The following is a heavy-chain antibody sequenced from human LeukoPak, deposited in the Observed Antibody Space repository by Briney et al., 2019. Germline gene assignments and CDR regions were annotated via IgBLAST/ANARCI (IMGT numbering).Heavy chain of an antibody. V-gene: IGHV4-30-2*01. CDR2: ISQSGSA. J-gene: IGHJ4*02. CDR3: ARGKYFGLILVDY. D-gene: IGHD3/OR15-3a*01. CDR1: GGSISGDTYY. Sequence: SETLSLTCTVSGGSISGDTYYWTWIRQPPGKGLEWVGHISQSGSAHYSLSLKSRVTISEDKSKNQFSLQLSSVTVADTAVYYCARGKYFGLILVDYWGQGTLAIVSS.